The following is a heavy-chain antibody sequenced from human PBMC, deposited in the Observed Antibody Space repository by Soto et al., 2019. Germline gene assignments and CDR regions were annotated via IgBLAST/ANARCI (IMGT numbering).Heavy chain of an antibody. CDR3: TRDSNTADVGPRPIGYFDL. V-gene: IGHV3-23*01. D-gene: IGHD2-15*01. CDR1: GFSFSTYA. CDR2: ISATGGST. Sequence: EVQLLESGGGLVQPGGSLRLSCAASGFSFSTYAMAWVRQAPGKGLDWVSLISATGGSTYYADSVKGRFTISRDNSKNILHLQLYSLRAEDTALYYCTRDSNTADVGPRPIGYFDLWGRGTLVTVSA. J-gene: IGHJ2*01.